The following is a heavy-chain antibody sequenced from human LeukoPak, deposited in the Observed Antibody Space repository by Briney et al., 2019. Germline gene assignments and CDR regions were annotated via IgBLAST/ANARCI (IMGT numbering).Heavy chain of an antibody. CDR2: VSAYNGNT. D-gene: IGHD3-22*01. J-gene: IGHJ4*02. V-gene: IGHV1-18*01. CDR1: GYTFTSYG. CDR3: ARVYYDSSGYYYVRLYYFDY. Sequence: GASVKVSCKASGYTFTSYGISWVRQAPGQGLEWMGWVSAYNGNTNYAQKLQGRVTMTTDTSTSTAYMELRSLRSDDTAVYYCARVYYDSSGYYYVRLYYFDYWGQGTLVTVSS.